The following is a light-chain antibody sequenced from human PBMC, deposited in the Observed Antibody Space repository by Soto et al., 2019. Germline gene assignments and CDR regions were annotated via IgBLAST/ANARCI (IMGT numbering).Light chain of an antibody. V-gene: IGKV3-15*01. Sequence: EIVMTQSPATLSVSPGERATLSCRASQSVSSNLAWYQQKPGQAPRLLIYGASTRATGIPARFSGSVSGTEFTLTISSLQSEDFAVYYCHQRQSWPRTFGQGTKVDI. CDR2: GAS. CDR3: HQRQSWPRT. CDR1: QSVSSN. J-gene: IGKJ1*01.